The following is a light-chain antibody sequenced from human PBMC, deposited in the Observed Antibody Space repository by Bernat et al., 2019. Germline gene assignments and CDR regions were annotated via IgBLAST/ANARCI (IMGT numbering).Light chain of an antibody. V-gene: IGKV3-20*01. CDR2: GAS. CDR3: QQYGSSL. J-gene: IGKJ4*01. Sequence: EIVLTQSPGTLSLSPGERATLSCSASQSVSSSYLAWYQQKPGQAPRPLIYGASSRATGIPDRFSGSGSGTDFTLTISRLEPEDFAVYYCQQYGSSLFGGGTKVEIK. CDR1: QSVSSSY.